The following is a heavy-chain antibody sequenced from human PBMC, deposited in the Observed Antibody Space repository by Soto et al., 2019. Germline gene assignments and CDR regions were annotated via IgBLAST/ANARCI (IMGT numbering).Heavy chain of an antibody. D-gene: IGHD5-18*01. CDR3: ASGIQLWFGNDY. J-gene: IGHJ4*02. V-gene: IGHV1-69*01. CDR2: IIPIFGTA. Sequence: QVQLVQSGAAVKKPGSSVKVSCEASGGTFSSYAISWVRQAPGQGLEWMGGIIPIFGTANYAQKFQGRVTITADESTSTAYRELSSLRAEDTGVYYWASGIQLWFGNDYWGQGTLVAVSS. CDR1: GGTFSSYA.